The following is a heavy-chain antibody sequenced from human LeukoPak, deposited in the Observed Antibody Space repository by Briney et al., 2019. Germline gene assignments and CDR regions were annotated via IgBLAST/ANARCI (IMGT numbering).Heavy chain of an antibody. V-gene: IGHV3-30*02. J-gene: IGHJ4*02. CDR3: ARDSIVVVTDRFDY. CDR2: IRYDGSNK. CDR1: GFTFSSYG. D-gene: IGHD2-21*02. Sequence: PGGSLRLSCAASGFTFSSYGMRWVRQAPGKGLEWVAFIRYDGSNKYYADSVKGRFTISRDNSKNTLYLQMNSLRAEDTAVYYCARDSIVVVTDRFDYWGQGTLVTVSS.